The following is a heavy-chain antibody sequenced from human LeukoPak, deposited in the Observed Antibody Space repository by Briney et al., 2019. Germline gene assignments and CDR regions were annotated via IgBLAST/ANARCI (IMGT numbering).Heavy chain of an antibody. J-gene: IGHJ4*02. V-gene: IGHV3-74*01. CDR2: VNPDGSST. D-gene: IGHD3-22*01. Sequence: GGSLRLSCAASGFSFSSYWMHWVRQAPGKGLVWVSRVNPDGSSTAYADSVKGRFTISRDNAKNTLYLQMNSLRAEDTAVYYCASSTGAVVSWGQGTLVTVSS. CDR3: ASSTGAVVS. CDR1: GFSFSSYW.